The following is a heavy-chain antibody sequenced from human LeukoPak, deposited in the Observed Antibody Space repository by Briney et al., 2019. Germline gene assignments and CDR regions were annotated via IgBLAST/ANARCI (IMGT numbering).Heavy chain of an antibody. CDR3: ARSECSSTWYGDYYYYYMDV. Sequence: GGSLRLSCAASGFTFSKYWMHWVRHAPGKGLVWVSRINTDGSSTSYADSVKGRFTISRDNAKNTLYLRMNSLRAEGTAVYYCARSECSSTWYGDYYYYYMDVWGKGTTVTVSS. CDR2: INTDGSST. D-gene: IGHD6-13*01. J-gene: IGHJ6*03. V-gene: IGHV3-74*01. CDR1: GFTFSKYW.